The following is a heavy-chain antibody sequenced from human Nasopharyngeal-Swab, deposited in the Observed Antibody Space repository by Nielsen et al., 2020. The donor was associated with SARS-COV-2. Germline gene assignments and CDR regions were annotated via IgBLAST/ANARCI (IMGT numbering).Heavy chain of an antibody. CDR1: GYSFANYW. J-gene: IGHJ5*02. V-gene: IGHV5-51*01. CDR2: IYPGNSDT. D-gene: IGHD5-24*01. Sequence: GESLKISCLGFGYSFANYWIGWVRQMPGKSLEWMGSIYPGNSDTRYSPAFHGRVTISADKSINTAYLQWTSLRASDTAVYYCARRAARDGYNYEVDPWGQGTLVTVSS. CDR3: ARRAARDGYNYEVDP.